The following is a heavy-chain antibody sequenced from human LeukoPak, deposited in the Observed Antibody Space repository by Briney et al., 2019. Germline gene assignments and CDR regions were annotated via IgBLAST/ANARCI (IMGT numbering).Heavy chain of an antibody. V-gene: IGHV1-46*01. CDR2: INLSGGST. CDR3: ARVKWLREALTNGMDV. J-gene: IGHJ6*02. D-gene: IGHD5-12*01. CDR1: GYTFTSYY. Sequence: ASVKVSCKASGYTFTSYYMHWVRQAPGQGLEWMGIINLSGGSTSYAQKFQGRVTMTRDTSTSTVYMELSSLRSEDTAVYYCARVKWLREALTNGMDVWGQGTTVTVSS.